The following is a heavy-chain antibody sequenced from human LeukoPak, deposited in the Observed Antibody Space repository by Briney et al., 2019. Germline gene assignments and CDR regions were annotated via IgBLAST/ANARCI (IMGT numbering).Heavy chain of an antibody. D-gene: IGHD1-26*01. Sequence: GGSLGLSCAASGFTFSSYAMSWVRQAPGKGLEWVSAISGSGDSTYYADSVKGRFTISRDNSKNTLYLQMNSLRAEDTAVYYCAKDHGAGARGWYFDLWGRGTLVTVSS. V-gene: IGHV3-23*01. CDR2: ISGSGDST. CDR3: AKDHGAGARGWYFDL. J-gene: IGHJ2*01. CDR1: GFTFSSYA.